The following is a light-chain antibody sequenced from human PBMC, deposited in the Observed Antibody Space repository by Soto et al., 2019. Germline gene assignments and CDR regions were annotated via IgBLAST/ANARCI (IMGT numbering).Light chain of an antibody. CDR2: DVS. V-gene: IGLV2-14*01. CDR3: SSYTSSSFYV. Sequence: QSALTQPASVSGSPGQSITITCTGTRSDVGGYNYVSWYQQHPGKAPKLMIYDVSNRPSGVSNRFSGSKSGNTASLTISGLQAEDEADYYCSSYTSSSFYVFGTGTKLTVL. J-gene: IGLJ1*01. CDR1: RSDVGGYNY.